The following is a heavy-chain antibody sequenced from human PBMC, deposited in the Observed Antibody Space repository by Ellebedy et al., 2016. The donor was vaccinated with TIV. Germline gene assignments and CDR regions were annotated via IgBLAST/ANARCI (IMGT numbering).Heavy chain of an antibody. V-gene: IGHV4-59*08. D-gene: IGHD3-3*01. Sequence: GSLRLSCTVSGGSIRDFYWGWVRQPPGKGLEWIGFFYYSGSTKDNASLKGRGTMSVDKSKNQISLKVTSVTTEDTAVYYCARGHQIYGMDVWGQGTTVTVSS. CDR2: FYYSGST. CDR1: GGSIRDFY. J-gene: IGHJ6*02. CDR3: ARGHQIYGMDV.